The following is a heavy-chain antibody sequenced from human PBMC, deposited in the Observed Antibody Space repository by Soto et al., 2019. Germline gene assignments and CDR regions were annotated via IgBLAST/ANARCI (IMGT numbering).Heavy chain of an antibody. Sequence: QLQLQESGSGLVKPSQTLSLTCAVSGGSISSGGYSWSWIRQPPGKGLEWIGYIYHSGRTYYNPPLKIRVTISVDRAKNQFSLKLSSVTAADTAVYCCARFYGDYSNWFDPWGQGTLVTVSS. V-gene: IGHV4-30-2*01. CDR2: IYHSGRT. CDR3: ARFYGDYSNWFDP. J-gene: IGHJ5*02. CDR1: GGSISSGGYS. D-gene: IGHD4-17*01.